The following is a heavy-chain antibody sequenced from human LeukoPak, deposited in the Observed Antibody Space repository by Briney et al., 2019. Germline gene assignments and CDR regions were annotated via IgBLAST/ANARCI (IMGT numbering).Heavy chain of an antibody. CDR3: AMDYYDSNGYSRGWDY. J-gene: IGHJ4*02. CDR2: SSNFGSDE. V-gene: IGHV3-30*04. CDR1: GFTFTSLP. Sequence: GKSQRLSCAASGFTFTSLPLHWVRQAPGKGLEWVTVSSNFGSDEYYADSVKGRFTVSSDNSKKTVYLQMDSLRAEDTAVYYCAMDYYDSNGYSRGWDYWGQGTLVTVSS. D-gene: IGHD3-22*01.